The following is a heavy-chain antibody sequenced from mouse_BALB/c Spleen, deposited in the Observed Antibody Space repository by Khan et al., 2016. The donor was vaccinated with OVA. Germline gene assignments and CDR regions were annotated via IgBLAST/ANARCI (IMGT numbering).Heavy chain of an antibody. CDR2: IYWDDDK. CDR3: ARREEIVSWIAS. CDR1: GFSLSSSGMG. V-gene: IGHV8-12*01. J-gene: IGHJ3*01. D-gene: IGHD2-10*02. Sequence: QVTLKESGPGLLQPSQTLSLTCSFSGFSLSSSGMGVSWIRQPSGQGLEWLVHIYWDDDKRYNPSLKSRLTIPKDTSSKQVFLKITSVDTADTATCYCARREEIVSWIASWGQGTLVTVSA.